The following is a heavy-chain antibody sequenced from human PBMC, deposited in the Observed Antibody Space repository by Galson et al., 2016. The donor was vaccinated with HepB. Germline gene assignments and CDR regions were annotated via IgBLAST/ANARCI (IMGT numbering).Heavy chain of an antibody. J-gene: IGHJ4*02. CDR1: GDTSNSFA. D-gene: IGHD3-22*01. CDR2: ISAYNGNT. CDR3: ARVPDYYDSSGYYYSFDY. Sequence: SVKVSCKASGDTSNSFAINWVRQAPGQGLEWMGWISAYNGNTNYAQKLQGRVTMTTDTSTSTAYMELRSLRSDDTAVYYCARVPDYYDSSGYYYSFDYWGQGTLVTVSS. V-gene: IGHV1-18*01.